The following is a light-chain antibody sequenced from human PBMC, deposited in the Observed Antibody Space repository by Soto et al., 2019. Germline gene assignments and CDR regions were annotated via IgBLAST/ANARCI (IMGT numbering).Light chain of an antibody. Sequence: DIQMTQSPSSLSASVGDRVTITCRASQSISSYLNWYQQKPGKAPKLLIYAASSLQSGVPSRFNGSGSGTDFTITISSLQPEDFATYYCQQSYSTPRTCGPGTKVDIK. V-gene: IGKV1-39*01. CDR1: QSISSY. CDR2: AAS. CDR3: QQSYSTPRT. J-gene: IGKJ3*01.